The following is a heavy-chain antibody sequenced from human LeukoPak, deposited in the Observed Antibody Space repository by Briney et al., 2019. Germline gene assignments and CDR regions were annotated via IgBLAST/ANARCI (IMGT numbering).Heavy chain of an antibody. V-gene: IGHV3-23*01. J-gene: IGHJ3*02. D-gene: IGHD3-22*01. CDR2: ISGSGGST. CDR1: GFTFSSYA. CDR3: AKATMIVVETNAFDI. Sequence: GGSLRLSCAASGFTFSSYAMSWVRQAPGKGLEWVSAISGSGGSTYYADSVKGRFTLSRDNSKNTLYLQMNSLRAEDTAVYYCAKATMIVVETNAFDIWGQGTMVTVSS.